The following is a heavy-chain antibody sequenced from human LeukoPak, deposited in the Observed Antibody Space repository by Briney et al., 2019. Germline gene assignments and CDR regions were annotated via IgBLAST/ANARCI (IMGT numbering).Heavy chain of an antibody. V-gene: IGHV3-48*01. D-gene: IGHD3-10*01. CDR1: GFIFTSHS. Sequence: PGGSLRLSCAASGFIFTSHSMNWVRQAPGKGLEWVSFIDSSSSSIHYADSVRGQFTSSRDNAKNLLYLQINSLRAEDTAEYFCARGNGPGSFIIDYWGQGTLVAASS. CDR3: ARGNGPGSFIIDY. J-gene: IGHJ4*02. CDR2: IDSSSSSI.